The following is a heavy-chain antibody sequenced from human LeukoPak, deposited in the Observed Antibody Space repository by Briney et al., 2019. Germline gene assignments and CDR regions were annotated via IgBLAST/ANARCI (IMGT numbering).Heavy chain of an antibody. D-gene: IGHD3-22*01. CDR1: GGSISSYY. CDR3: AITMIVVVITGLFDY. V-gene: IGHV4-59*01. J-gene: IGHJ4*02. Sequence: SETLSLTCTVSGGSISSYYWSWIRQPPGKGLEWIGYIYYSGSTNYNPSLKSRVTISVDTSKNQFSLELNSVTAADTAVYYCAITMIVVVITGLFDYWGQGTLVTVSS. CDR2: IYYSGST.